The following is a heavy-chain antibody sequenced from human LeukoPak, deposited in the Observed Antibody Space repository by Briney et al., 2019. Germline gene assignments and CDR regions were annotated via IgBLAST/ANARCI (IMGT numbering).Heavy chain of an antibody. Sequence: GRSLRLSCAASGFTFSSYVMHWVRQAPGKGLEGVALIAFKGCYKYYGDSVKGRFTISRDNSKNTLDMQMNRLRAEHTAISHCAREGDGDKGAFAIWGQGTMVTVSS. D-gene: IGHD4-17*01. V-gene: IGHV3-30*03. CDR3: AREGDGDKGAFAI. CDR1: GFTFSSYV. J-gene: IGHJ3*02. CDR2: IAFKGCYK.